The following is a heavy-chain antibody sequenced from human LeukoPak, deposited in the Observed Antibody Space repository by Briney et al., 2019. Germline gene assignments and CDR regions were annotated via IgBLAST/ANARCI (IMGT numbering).Heavy chain of an antibody. V-gene: IGHV3-53*01. D-gene: IGHD4-17*01. Sequence: GGSLRLSCAASGFTVSSNYMSWVRQAPGKGLEWVSVIYSGGSTYYADSVKGRFTISRDNSKNTLYLQMNSLRAEDTAVYYCAREGYGDQGGFDYWGQGTLVTVSS. CDR3: AREGYGDQGGFDY. CDR1: GFTVSSNY. CDR2: IYSGGST. J-gene: IGHJ4*02.